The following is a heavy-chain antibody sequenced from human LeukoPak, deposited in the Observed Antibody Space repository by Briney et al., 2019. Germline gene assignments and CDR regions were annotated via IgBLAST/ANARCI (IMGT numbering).Heavy chain of an antibody. Sequence: SETLSLTCTVSGGSISSYYWSWIRQPAGKGLEWIGRIYTSGSTNHNPSLKSRVTMSVDTSKNQFSLKLSSVTAADTAVYYCARDRVPTHQSVRCYYYMDVWGKGTTVTISS. D-gene: IGHD2-15*01. CDR1: GGSISSYY. CDR3: ARDRVPTHQSVRCYYYMDV. V-gene: IGHV4-4*07. CDR2: IYTSGST. J-gene: IGHJ6*03.